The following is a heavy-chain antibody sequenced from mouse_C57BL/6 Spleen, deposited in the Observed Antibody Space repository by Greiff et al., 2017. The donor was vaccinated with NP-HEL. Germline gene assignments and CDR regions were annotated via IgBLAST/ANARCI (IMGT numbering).Heavy chain of an antibody. Sequence: QVQLKQSGPELVKPGASVKISCKASGYAFSSSWMNWVKQRPGKGLEWIGRIYPGDGDTNYNGKFKGKATLTADKASSTAYMQLSSLTSEDSAVYFCAIYYDYDENYAMDYWGQGTSVTVSS. CDR3: AIYYDYDENYAMDY. CDR2: IYPGDGDT. CDR1: GYAFSSSW. V-gene: IGHV1-82*01. D-gene: IGHD2-4*01. J-gene: IGHJ4*01.